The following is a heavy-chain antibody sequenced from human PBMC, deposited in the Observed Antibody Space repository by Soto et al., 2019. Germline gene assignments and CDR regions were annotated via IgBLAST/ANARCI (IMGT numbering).Heavy chain of an antibody. V-gene: IGHV3-23*01. CDR1: GFTFSSYA. J-gene: IGHJ4*02. D-gene: IGHD2-2*01. CDR3: AKDPRDQGVVPAAWTQLVLSGFDD. CDR2: ISGSGGST. Sequence: GGSLRLSCAASGFTFSSYAMSWVRQAPGKGLEWVSAISGSGGSTYYADSVKGRFTISRVNSKNTLYLQMNSLRAEDTAVYYCAKDPRDQGVVPAAWTQLVLSGFDDWGQGTLVTVSS.